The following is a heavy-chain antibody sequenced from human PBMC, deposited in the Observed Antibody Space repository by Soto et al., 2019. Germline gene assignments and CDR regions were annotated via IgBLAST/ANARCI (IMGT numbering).Heavy chain of an antibody. CDR1: GYNFTRYW. D-gene: IGHD6-13*01. Sequence: GAAQKNSCNGSGYNFTRYWIGRVRQLPGKGLEGMGIIYPGDSDTRYSPSFQGQVTISADKSISTAYLQWSSLKASDTAMYYCARLGIAAAGSIYYYGMDVWGQGTTVTVSS. V-gene: IGHV5-51*01. J-gene: IGHJ6*02. CDR3: ARLGIAAAGSIYYYGMDV. CDR2: IYPGDSDT.